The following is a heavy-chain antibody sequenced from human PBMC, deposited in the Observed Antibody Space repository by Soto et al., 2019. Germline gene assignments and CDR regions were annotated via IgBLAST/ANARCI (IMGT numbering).Heavy chain of an antibody. D-gene: IGHD4-4*01. CDR3: TSEKGWRQSPLDS. J-gene: IGHJ5*01. CDR1: GFIFRNAW. CDR2: NKSKSSGGTT. V-gene: IGHV3-15*01. Sequence: LVESGGGLVKPGGSIRLSCAASGFIFRNAWMSWVRQAPGKGLEWVGRNKSKSSGGTTDYAAPVEGRVTITRDDSKSILYLQMTSLTVEDTAVYFCTSEKGWRQSPLDSWGQGALVTVSS.